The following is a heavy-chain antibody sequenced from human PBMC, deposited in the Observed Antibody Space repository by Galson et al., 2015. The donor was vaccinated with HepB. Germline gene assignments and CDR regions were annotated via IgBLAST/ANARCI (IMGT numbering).Heavy chain of an antibody. CDR2: IDPSDSYT. Sequence: QSGAEVKKPGESLRISCKGSGYSFTSYWISWVRQMPGKGLEWMGRIDPSDSYTNYSPSFQGHVTISADKSISTAYLQWSSLKASDTAMYYCARLSPRYSSSWYSGEPGYYYYYMDVWGKGTTVTVSS. J-gene: IGHJ6*03. CDR3: ARLSPRYSSSWYSGEPGYYYYYMDV. D-gene: IGHD6-13*01. V-gene: IGHV5-10-1*01. CDR1: GYSFTSYW.